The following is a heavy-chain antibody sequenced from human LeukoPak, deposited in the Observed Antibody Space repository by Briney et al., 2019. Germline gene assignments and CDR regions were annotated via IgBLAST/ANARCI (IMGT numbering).Heavy chain of an antibody. J-gene: IGHJ3*02. CDR2: ISPTSGHI. Sequence: PGGSLRLSCAASGFTFNTYSMNWVRQAPGEGLEWVSSISPTSGHIYYADSVKGRFTISRDNAQSSLYLQMSSLRAEDTAVYYCARVLLTTSWFDAFDIWGQGTMVTVSS. D-gene: IGHD4/OR15-4a*01. CDR3: ARVLLTTSWFDAFDI. V-gene: IGHV3-21*01. CDR1: GFTFNTYS.